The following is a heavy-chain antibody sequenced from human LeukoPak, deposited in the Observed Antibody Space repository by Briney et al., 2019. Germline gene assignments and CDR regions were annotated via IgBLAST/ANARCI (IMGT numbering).Heavy chain of an antibody. Sequence: SMKVSCRASGGTFSTHAISWVRQAPGQGLEWMGGLIPIFALANYAQKFQGRLTITADESTNTAYLELSSLRFEGTAVYYCARAECSTTNCHTRIRNYYMDVWGTGTPVTVSS. V-gene: IGHV1-69*13. CDR1: GGTFSTHA. D-gene: IGHD2-2*01. CDR3: ARAECSTTNCHTRIRNYYMDV. J-gene: IGHJ6*03. CDR2: LIPIFALA.